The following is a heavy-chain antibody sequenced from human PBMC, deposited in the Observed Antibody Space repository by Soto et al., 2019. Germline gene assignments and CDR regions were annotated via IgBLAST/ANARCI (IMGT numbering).Heavy chain of an antibody. CDR3: AKEVNDSSGYREPSDY. D-gene: IGHD3-22*01. CDR1: GFTFSSYG. CDR2: ISYDGSNK. V-gene: IGHV3-30*18. J-gene: IGHJ4*02. Sequence: QVQLVVSGGGVVQPGRSLRLSCAASGFTFSSYGMHWVRQAPGKGLEWVAVISYDGSNKYYADSVKGRFTISRDNSKNTLYLQMNSLRAEDTAVYYCAKEVNDSSGYREPSDYWGQGTLVTVSS.